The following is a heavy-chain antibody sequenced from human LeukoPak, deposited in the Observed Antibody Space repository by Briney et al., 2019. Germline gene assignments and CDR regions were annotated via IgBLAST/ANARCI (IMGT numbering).Heavy chain of an antibody. CDR2: MNPNSGNT. D-gene: IGHD6-6*01. V-gene: IGHV1-8*01. Sequence: ASVKVSCKASGYTFTSYDINWVRQAPGQGLEWMGWMNPNSGNTGDAQKFQGGVTMTRNTSISTAYMELSSLRSEDTAVYYCARGQGIAARSRGYYYYYMDVWGKGTTVTVSS. J-gene: IGHJ6*03. CDR3: ARGQGIAARSRGYYYYYMDV. CDR1: GYTFTSYD.